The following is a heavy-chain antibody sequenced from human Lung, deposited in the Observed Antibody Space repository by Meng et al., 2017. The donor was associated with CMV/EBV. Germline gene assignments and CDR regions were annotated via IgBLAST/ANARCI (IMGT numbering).Heavy chain of an antibody. V-gene: IGHV3-30-3*01. CDR3: ARDSVYCSGTSCYEGGWFDP. CDR2: ISYDGSNK. CDR1: GFTFSSYA. D-gene: IGHD2-2*01. J-gene: IGHJ5*02. Sequence: GGSLRLXCAASGFTFSSYAMHWVRQAPGKGLEWVAVISYDGSNKYYADSVKGRFTISRDNSKNTLYLQMNSLRAEDTAVYYCARDSVYCSGTSCYEGGWFDPWXQGTLVTVSS.